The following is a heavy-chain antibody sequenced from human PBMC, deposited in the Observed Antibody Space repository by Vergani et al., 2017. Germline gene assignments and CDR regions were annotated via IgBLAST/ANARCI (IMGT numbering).Heavy chain of an antibody. Sequence: EVQLVESGGGLVQSGGSLRLSCAASGFTFSSYSMNWVRQAPGKGLEWVSSISSSSSYIYYADSVKGRFTISRDNAKNSLYLQMNSLRAEDTAVYYCARELHSSSSEGFDYWGQGTLVTVSS. CDR2: ISSSSSYI. CDR3: ARELHSSSSEGFDY. J-gene: IGHJ4*02. D-gene: IGHD6-6*01. V-gene: IGHV3-21*02. CDR1: GFTFSSYS.